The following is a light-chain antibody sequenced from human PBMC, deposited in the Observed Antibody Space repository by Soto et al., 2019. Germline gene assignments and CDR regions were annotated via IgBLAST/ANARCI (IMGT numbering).Light chain of an antibody. J-gene: IGKJ5*01. Sequence: LALPQSPWTSVQSPGESAGLSFIPIQRIISSYLAWFQQKPGQAPRLLSSDPSSMATGIPDRFSGSGSGTDFTLTISRLEPEDFAMYYCQQRGNSPPITFGQGTLLEIK. CDR2: DPS. V-gene: IGKV3-20*01. CDR1: QRIISSY. CDR3: QQRGNSPPIT.